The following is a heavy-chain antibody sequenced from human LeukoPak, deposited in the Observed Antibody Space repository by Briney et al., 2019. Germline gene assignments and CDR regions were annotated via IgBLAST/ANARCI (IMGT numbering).Heavy chain of an antibody. CDR1: GFTFSSYW. D-gene: IGHD6-19*01. J-gene: IGHJ6*02. Sequence: PGGSLRLSCAASGFTFSSYWMHWVRQAPGKGLVWVSRINSDGSSTSYADSVKGRFTISRDNAKNTLYLQMNSLRAEDTAVYYCARGPRIAVAHYGMDVWGRGTTVTVSS. V-gene: IGHV3-74*01. CDR2: INSDGSST. CDR3: ARGPRIAVAHYGMDV.